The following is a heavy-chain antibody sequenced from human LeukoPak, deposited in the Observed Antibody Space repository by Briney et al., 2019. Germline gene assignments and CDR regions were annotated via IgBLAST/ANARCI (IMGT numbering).Heavy chain of an antibody. Sequence: GGSLRLSCAASGFTFSSYAMSWVRQAPGKGLEWVSVISGSGSSTYYADSVKGRFTISRDNSKNTLILHMHSLRADDTAVYYCAKIVGGAALDYWGQGALVTVSS. CDR2: ISGSGSST. V-gene: IGHV3-23*01. CDR3: AKIVGGAALDY. J-gene: IGHJ4*02. D-gene: IGHD2-15*01. CDR1: GFTFSSYA.